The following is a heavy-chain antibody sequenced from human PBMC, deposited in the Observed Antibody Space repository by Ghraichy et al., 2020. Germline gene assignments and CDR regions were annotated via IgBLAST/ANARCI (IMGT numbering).Heavy chain of an antibody. CDR2: FDPEDGET. D-gene: IGHD6-19*01. V-gene: IGHV1-24*01. CDR3: ATLSVVAVAGKWFDP. CDR1: GYTLTELS. Sequence: ASVKVSCKVSGYTLTELSMHWVRQAPGKGLEWMGGFDPEDGETIYAQKFQGRVTMTEDTSTDTAYMELSSLRSEDTTVYYCATLSVVAVAGKWFDPWGQGTLVTVSS. J-gene: IGHJ5*02.